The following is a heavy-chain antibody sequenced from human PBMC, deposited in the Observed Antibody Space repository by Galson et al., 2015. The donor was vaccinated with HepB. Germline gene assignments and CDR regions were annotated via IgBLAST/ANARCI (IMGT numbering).Heavy chain of an antibody. Sequence: TLSLTCTVSGGSINSGDYYWTWIRQSPGKGLEWIGYISHSGSSYYNPSLKSRVTISVDTPKNQFSLQLTSVTAADTAVYFCARDRGSGTLQFYYFCYGVDVWGQGTTVTVSS. D-gene: IGHD3-10*01. CDR3: ARDRGSGTLQFYYFCYGVDV. V-gene: IGHV4-30-4*01. CDR1: GGSINSGDYY. J-gene: IGHJ6*02. CDR2: ISHSGSS.